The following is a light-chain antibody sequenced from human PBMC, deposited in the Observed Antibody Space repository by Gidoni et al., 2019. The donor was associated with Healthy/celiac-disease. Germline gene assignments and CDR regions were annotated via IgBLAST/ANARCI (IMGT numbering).Light chain of an antibody. CDR3: KQLNSYTRT. CDR2: AAS. Sequence: IQLTQSPSSLSASVGERVTITCRASQGISSYLAWYQQKQGKAPKLLIYAASTLQSGVPSRFSGSGSGTDFTLTISRLQPEDFATYYCKQLNSYTRTFGQGTKVEIK. CDR1: QGISSY. J-gene: IGKJ1*01. V-gene: IGKV1-9*01.